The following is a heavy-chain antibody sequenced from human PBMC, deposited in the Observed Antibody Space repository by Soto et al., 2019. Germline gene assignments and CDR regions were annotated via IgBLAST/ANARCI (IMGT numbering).Heavy chain of an antibody. CDR2: ISSSSSYI. CDR1: GFTFSSYS. V-gene: IGHV3-21*01. D-gene: IGHD2-15*01. CDR3: ARDRRCSGGSCYSGLSGQYYYYGMDV. Sequence: GGSLRLSCAASGFTFSSYSMNWVRQAPGKGLEWVSSISSSSSYIYYADSVKGRFTISRDNAKNSLYLQMNSLRDEDTAVYYCARDRRCSGGSCYSGLSGQYYYYGMDVWGQGTTVTVSS. J-gene: IGHJ6*02.